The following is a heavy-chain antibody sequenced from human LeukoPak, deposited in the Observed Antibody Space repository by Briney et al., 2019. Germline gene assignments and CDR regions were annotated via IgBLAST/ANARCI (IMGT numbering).Heavy chain of an antibody. CDR3: ARVYSSALDY. V-gene: IGHV1-46*01. D-gene: IGHD6-19*01. Sequence: ASVKVSCKASGYTFTSYYMHWARQAPGQGLEWMGIINPSGGSTNYAQKFQGRVTMTRDTSTSTIYMELSSLRSEDTAVYYCARVYSSALDYWGQGTLVTVSS. J-gene: IGHJ4*02. CDR2: INPSGGST. CDR1: GYTFTSYY.